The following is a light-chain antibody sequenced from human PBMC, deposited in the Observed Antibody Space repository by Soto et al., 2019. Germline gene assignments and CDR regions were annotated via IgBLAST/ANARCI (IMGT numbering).Light chain of an antibody. J-gene: IGKJ4*01. CDR1: QTGLDGSNNKRY. CDR3: KQYYNTQLT. V-gene: IGKV4-1*01. CDR2: WAS. Sequence: DRVMNQSPHSLPVSLRESATIKCNSSQTGLDGSNNKRYLSWYQQKSGQPPKMLIYWASTRASGVTDRFSGSGSGTDFTLTISSMQAEDVAVYYCKQYYNTQLTFGGGPQLDLK.